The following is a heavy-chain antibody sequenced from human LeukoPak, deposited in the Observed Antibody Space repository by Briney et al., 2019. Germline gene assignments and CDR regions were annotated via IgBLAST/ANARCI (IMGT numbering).Heavy chain of an antibody. Sequence: GGSLRLSCAASGFTFSDYYMSRLRQAPGKGLEWVSYISSSGSTIYYADSVKGRFTISRDNAKNSLYLQRNSLRAEDTAVYYCARDAAELWAYWGQGTLVTVSS. CDR3: ARDAAELWAY. CDR1: GFTFSDYY. D-gene: IGHD5-18*01. V-gene: IGHV3-11*01. CDR2: ISSSGSTI. J-gene: IGHJ4*02.